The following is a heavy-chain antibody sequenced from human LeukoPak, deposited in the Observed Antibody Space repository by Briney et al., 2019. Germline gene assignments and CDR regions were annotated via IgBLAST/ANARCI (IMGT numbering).Heavy chain of an antibody. V-gene: IGHV4-4*07. J-gene: IGHJ5*02. D-gene: IGHD3-3*01. CDR1: GGSISSYY. Sequence: SETLSLTCTVSGGSISSYYWSWIRQPAGKGLEWIGRIYTSGSTNYNPSLKSRVTMSVDTSKNQFSLKLSSVTAADTAVYYCARGGYDFWSGYYSNWFDPWGQGTLVTVSS. CDR2: IYTSGST. CDR3: ARGGYDFWSGYYSNWFDP.